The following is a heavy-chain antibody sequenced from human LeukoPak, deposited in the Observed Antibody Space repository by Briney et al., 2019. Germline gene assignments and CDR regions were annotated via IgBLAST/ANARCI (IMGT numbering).Heavy chain of an antibody. J-gene: IGHJ4*02. CDR3: ARDYYGSGSYSYFDY. CDR2: INPNSGGT. Sequence: ASVKVSCKXSGYTFTGNYMHWVRQAPRQGLEWMGWINPNSGGTNYAQKFQGRVTMTRDTSISTAYMELSRLRSDDTAVYYCARDYYGSGSYSYFDYWGQGTLVTVSS. CDR1: GYTFTGNY. D-gene: IGHD3-10*01. V-gene: IGHV1-2*02.